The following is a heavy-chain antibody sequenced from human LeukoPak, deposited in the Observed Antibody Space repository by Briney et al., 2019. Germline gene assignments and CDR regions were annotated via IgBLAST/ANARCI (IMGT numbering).Heavy chain of an antibody. CDR1: GYTFTSYD. J-gene: IGHJ3*02. CDR3: AAASGSYSFGAFDI. V-gene: IGHV1-8*03. D-gene: IGHD1-26*01. CDR2: MNPNSGNT. Sequence: ASVKVSCKASGYTFTSYDINWVRQATGQGLEWMGWMNPNSGNTGYAQKFQGRVTITRNTSISTAYMELSSLRSEDTAVYYCAAASGSYSFGAFDIWGQGTMVTVSS.